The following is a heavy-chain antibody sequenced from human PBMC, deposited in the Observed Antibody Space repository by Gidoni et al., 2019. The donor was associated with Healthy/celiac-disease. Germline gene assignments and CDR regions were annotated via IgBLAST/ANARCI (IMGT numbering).Heavy chain of an antibody. V-gene: IGHV3-30-3*01. J-gene: IGHJ4*02. CDR1: GFTFSRYA. CDR2: ISYDGSNK. D-gene: IGHD6-13*01. Sequence: QVQLVESGGGVVQPGRSLRLSCAASGFTFSRYAMHWVRQAPGKGLAWVAVISYDGSNKYYADSVKGRFTISRDNSKNTLYLQMNSLRAEDTAVYYCARSFGAAAGHRYFDYWGQGTLVTVSS. CDR3: ARSFGAAAGHRYFDY.